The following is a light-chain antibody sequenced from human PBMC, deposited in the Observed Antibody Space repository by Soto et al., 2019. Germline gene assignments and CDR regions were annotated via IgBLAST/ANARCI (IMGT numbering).Light chain of an antibody. V-gene: IGLV2-8*01. CDR3: SSFAGTNSFV. CDR1: SSDVGGYNY. J-gene: IGLJ1*01. Sequence: QSALTQPPSASGSPGQSVTISCTGTSSDVGGYNYVSWYQQRPGKAPKLIIYEVSKRPSGVPDRVFGSKSGNTASLTVSGLQTEDEADYYCSSFAGTNSFVFGNGTKVTVL. CDR2: EVS.